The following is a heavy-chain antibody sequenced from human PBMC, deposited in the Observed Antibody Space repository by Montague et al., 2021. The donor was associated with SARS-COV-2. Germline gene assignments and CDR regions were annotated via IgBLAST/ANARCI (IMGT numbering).Heavy chain of an antibody. CDR3: ARVMSGYSGYDLRLIYYYHGMDV. CDR1: GFTFGDYG. V-gene: IGHV3-20*04. CDR2: INWNGGST. D-gene: IGHD5-12*01. Sequence: GSLRLSCAASGFTFGDYGMSCVRQAPGKGLEWVSGINWNGGSTGYADSVKGRFTISRDNAKNSLYLQMNSLRAEDTALYYCARVMSGYSGYDLRLIYYYHGMDVWGQGTTVTVSS. J-gene: IGHJ6*02.